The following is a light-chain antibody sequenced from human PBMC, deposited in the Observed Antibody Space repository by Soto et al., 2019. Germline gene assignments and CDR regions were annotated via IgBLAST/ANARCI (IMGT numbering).Light chain of an antibody. CDR1: KLGDKY. CDR2: LDS. V-gene: IGLV3-1*01. Sequence: SSELTQPPSVSVSPGQTASITCSGDKLGDKYASWYQQKPGQSPVLVIYLDSKRPSGIPERFSGSNSGNTATLSISGTQAMDEADYYCQAWDSSPVVFGGGTKLTVL. J-gene: IGLJ2*01. CDR3: QAWDSSPVV.